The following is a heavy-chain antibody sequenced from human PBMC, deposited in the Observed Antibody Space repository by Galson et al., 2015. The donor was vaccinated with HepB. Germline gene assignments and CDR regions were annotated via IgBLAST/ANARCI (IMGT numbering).Heavy chain of an antibody. V-gene: IGHV3-30*18. CDR3: AKGVYG. CDR1: GFTFSSYG. D-gene: IGHD6-13*01. CDR2: ISYDGSNK. J-gene: IGHJ4*02. Sequence: SLRPSCAASGFTFSSYGMHWVRQAPGKGLEWVAVISYDGSNKYYADSVKGRFTISRDNSKNTLYLQMNSLRAEDTAVYYCAKGVYGWGQGTLVTVSS.